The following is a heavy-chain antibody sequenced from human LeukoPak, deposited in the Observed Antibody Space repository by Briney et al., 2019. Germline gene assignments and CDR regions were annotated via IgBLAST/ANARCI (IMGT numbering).Heavy chain of an antibody. J-gene: IGHJ2*01. V-gene: IGHV4-39*01. CDR3: ARRAHSWSYLVLRWYFDL. CDR1: GGSISSSSYY. CDR2: IYYSGST. D-gene: IGHD1-26*01. Sequence: SETLSLTCTVSGGSISSSSYYWGWIRQPPGKGLEWIGSIYYSGSTYYNPSLKSRVTISVDTSKNQFSLKLSSVTAADTAVYYWARRAHSWSYLVLRWYFDLWGRGTLVTVSS.